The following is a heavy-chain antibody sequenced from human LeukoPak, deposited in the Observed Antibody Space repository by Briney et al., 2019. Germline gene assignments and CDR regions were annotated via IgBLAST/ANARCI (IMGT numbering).Heavy chain of an antibody. V-gene: IGHV4-30-4*08. J-gene: IGHJ1*01. Sequence: SETLSLTCTVSGGSISSGDYYWSWIRQPPGKGLEWIGYIYYSGSTYYNPSLKSRVTISVDTSKNQFSLKLSSVTAADTAVYYCARGHSSSSDAEYFQHWGQGTLVTVSS. CDR1: GGSISSGDYY. CDR2: IYYSGST. CDR3: ARGHSSSSDAEYFQH. D-gene: IGHD6-6*01.